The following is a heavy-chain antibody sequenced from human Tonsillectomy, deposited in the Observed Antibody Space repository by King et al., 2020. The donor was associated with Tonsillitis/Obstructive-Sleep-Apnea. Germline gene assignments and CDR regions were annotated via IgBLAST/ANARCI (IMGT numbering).Heavy chain of an antibody. CDR2: ISGSGGST. CDR1: GLTFSSYA. V-gene: IGHV3-23*04. D-gene: IGHD3-3*01. J-gene: IGHJ6*03. CDR3: AKYDFWSGYFGYYMDV. Sequence: VQLVESGGGLVQPGGSLRLSCAASGLTFSSYAMSWVRQAPGKGLEWVSAISGSGGSTYYADSVKGRFTISRDNSKNTLYLQINSLRAEDTAVYYCAKYDFWSGYFGYYMDVWGKGTTVTVSS.